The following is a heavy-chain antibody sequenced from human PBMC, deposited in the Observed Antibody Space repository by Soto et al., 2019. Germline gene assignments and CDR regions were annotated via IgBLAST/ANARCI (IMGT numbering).Heavy chain of an antibody. J-gene: IGHJ5*02. Sequence: PSETLSLTCTVSGGSISSSTYYWGWIRQPPGKGLEWIGSIYYSGSTYYNPSLKSRVTISVDTSKNQFSLKLSSVTAADTAVYYCARRWRWELPNNWFDPWGQGTLATVSS. CDR3: ARRWRWELPNNWFDP. V-gene: IGHV4-39*01. D-gene: IGHD1-26*01. CDR2: IYYSGST. CDR1: GGSISSSTYY.